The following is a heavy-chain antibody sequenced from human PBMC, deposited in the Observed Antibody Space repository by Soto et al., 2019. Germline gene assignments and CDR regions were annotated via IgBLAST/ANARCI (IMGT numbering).Heavy chain of an antibody. Sequence: PSETLSLTCTVSGGSISSSSYYWGWIRQPPGKGLEWIGSIYYSGSTYYNPSLKSRVTISVDTSKNQFSLKLSSVTAADTAVYYCARHRTTFGVVSWFDPWGQGTLVTVSS. CDR1: GGSISSSSYY. V-gene: IGHV4-39*01. J-gene: IGHJ5*02. D-gene: IGHD3-3*01. CDR3: ARHRTTFGVVSWFDP. CDR2: IYYSGST.